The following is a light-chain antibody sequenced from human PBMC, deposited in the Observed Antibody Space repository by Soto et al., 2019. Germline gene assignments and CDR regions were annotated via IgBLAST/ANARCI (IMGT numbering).Light chain of an antibody. V-gene: IGKV1-12*01. CDR1: QAIATY. J-gene: IGKJ3*01. CDR3: QQTNSFPPCT. CDR2: DAS. Sequence: DIQMTQSPSSVSASVGDRVTITCRASQAIATYLAWYQQKPGKAPTLLIYDASSLQNGVPSRFSGSGSGTDFTLTIRSLQPEDFATYYCQQTNSFPPCTFGPGTRVDIK.